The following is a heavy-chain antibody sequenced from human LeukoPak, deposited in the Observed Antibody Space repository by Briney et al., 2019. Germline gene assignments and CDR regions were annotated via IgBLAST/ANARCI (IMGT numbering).Heavy chain of an antibody. V-gene: IGHV1-18*04. CDR1: GCTFTGYY. Sequence: ASVKVSCKASGCTFTGYYMHWVRQAPGQGLEWMGWISAYNGNTNYAQKLQGRVTMTTDTSTSTAYMELRSLRSDDTAVYYCARDYYDSSGYRSDYWGQGTLVTVSS. D-gene: IGHD3-22*01. CDR3: ARDYYDSSGYRSDY. J-gene: IGHJ4*02. CDR2: ISAYNGNT.